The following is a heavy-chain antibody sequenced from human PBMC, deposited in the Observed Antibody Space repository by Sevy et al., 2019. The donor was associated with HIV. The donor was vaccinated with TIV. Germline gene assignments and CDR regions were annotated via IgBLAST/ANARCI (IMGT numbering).Heavy chain of an antibody. CDR2: INPNSGGT. CDR3: ARTYGSGSQGTFY. CDR1: GYTFTGYY. J-gene: IGHJ4*02. D-gene: IGHD3-10*01. V-gene: IGHV1-2*02. Sequence: ASVKVSCKASGYTFTGYYMHWVRQAPGQGLEWMGWINPNSGGTNYAQKFQGRVTMTRDTSISTAYMELSRLRSDDTAVYYCARTYGSGSQGTFYWGQGTLVTVSS.